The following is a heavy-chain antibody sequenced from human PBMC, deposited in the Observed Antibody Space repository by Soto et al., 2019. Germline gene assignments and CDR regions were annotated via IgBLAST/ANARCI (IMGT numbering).Heavy chain of an antibody. CDR2: INHSGST. Sequence: SETLSLTCAVYGGSFSGYYWTWIRQPPGTGLEWIGEINHSGSTNYNPSLKSRVTISVDTSKNQFSLKLTSVTAADTAIYFCVRHLRARGVVRDGPLDSWGQGTLVTVSS. CDR1: GGSFSGYY. J-gene: IGHJ4*02. D-gene: IGHD3-10*01. V-gene: IGHV4-34*01. CDR3: VRHLRARGVVRDGPLDS.